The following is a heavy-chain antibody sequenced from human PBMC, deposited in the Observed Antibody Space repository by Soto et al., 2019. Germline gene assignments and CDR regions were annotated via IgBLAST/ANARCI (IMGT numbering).Heavy chain of an antibody. CDR2: IYWDDDK. V-gene: IGHV2-5*02. CDR1: GFSLSTTGVG. CDR3: AHLKWQQLGLDY. D-gene: IGHD1-1*01. Sequence: SGPTLVNPTQTLTLTCTFSGFSLSTTGVGVGWIRQPPGKALEWLALIYWDDDKRYSPSLKSRLTITKDTSKNQVVLTLTNMDPVDTATYYCAHLKWQQLGLDYWGQGTLVTVSS. J-gene: IGHJ4*02.